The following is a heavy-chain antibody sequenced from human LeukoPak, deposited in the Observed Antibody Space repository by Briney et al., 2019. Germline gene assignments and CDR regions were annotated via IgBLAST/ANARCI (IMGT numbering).Heavy chain of an antibody. D-gene: IGHD4-17*01. CDR2: ISTTGSTK. CDR3: ARVPTTVTYTDY. J-gene: IGHJ4*02. V-gene: IGHV3-11*01. CDR1: GFTFSDYY. Sequence: GGSLRLSCAASGFTFSDYYMSWIRQAPGKGLEWVSYISTTGSTKYYADSVKGRFTISRDNAKNSLYLQTNSPRAEDTAVYYCARVPTTVTYTDYWGQGTLVIVSS.